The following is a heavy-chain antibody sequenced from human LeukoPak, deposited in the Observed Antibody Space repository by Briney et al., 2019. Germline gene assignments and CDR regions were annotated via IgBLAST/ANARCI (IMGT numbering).Heavy chain of an antibody. D-gene: IGHD2-2*01. Sequence: GGSLRLSCAASGFTFSSHGMNWVRQAPGKGLEWVAFIRYDGSNKYYADSVKGRFTISRDNSKNTLYLQMNSLRAEDTAVYYCAKDGRGYCSSTSCYLLDYWGQGTLVTVSS. V-gene: IGHV3-30*02. CDR2: IRYDGSNK. CDR3: AKDGRGYCSSTSCYLLDY. CDR1: GFTFSSHG. J-gene: IGHJ4*02.